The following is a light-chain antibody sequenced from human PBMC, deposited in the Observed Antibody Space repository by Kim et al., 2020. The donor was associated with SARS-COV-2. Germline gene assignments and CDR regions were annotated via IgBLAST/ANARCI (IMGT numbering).Light chain of an antibody. CDR1: QSVSRY. CDR2: SIS. Sequence: EIVLTQSPDTLSLSPGERATLSCRPSQSVSRYLAWYQQKPGQAPRLLIYSISTRATGIPDRFTGSGSGTDFTLTISRLEPEDFAMYYCQQYGSSPLTFGGGTKVDIK. V-gene: IGKV3-20*01. CDR3: QQYGSSPLT. J-gene: IGKJ4*01.